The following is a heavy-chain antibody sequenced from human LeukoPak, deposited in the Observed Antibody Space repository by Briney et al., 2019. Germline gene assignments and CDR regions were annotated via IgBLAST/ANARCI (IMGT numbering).Heavy chain of an antibody. V-gene: IGHV3-66*01. J-gene: IGHJ4*02. Sequence: PGGSLRLSCAASGFTFSIYAMSWVRQAPGKGLEWVSVIYSGGSTYYADSVKGRFTISRDNSKNTLYLQMNSLRAEDTAVYCCARDLHDYGSYWGQGTLVTVSS. CDR3: ARDLHDYGSY. CDR2: IYSGGST. D-gene: IGHD4-17*01. CDR1: GFTFSIYA.